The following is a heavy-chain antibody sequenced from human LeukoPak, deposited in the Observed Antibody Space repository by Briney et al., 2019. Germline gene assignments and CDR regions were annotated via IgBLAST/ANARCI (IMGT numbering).Heavy chain of an antibody. V-gene: IGHV2-70*17. D-gene: IGHD1-7*01. Sequence: SGPALVKLTQTLRLTCAFSGFSLNTSGMCVSWIRQPPGKALEWLARIDWDGDKFYSTSLETRLTISKDTSRNQVVLTMTNMDPVDTATYFCARFRGATGTTDSWGQGTLVTVSS. CDR3: ARFRGATGTTDS. CDR2: IDWDGDK. CDR1: GFSLNTSGMC. J-gene: IGHJ4*02.